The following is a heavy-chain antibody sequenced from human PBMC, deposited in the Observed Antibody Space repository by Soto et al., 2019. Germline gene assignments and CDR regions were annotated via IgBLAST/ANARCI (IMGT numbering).Heavy chain of an antibody. CDR3: ARDRSAAAATGYSEY. Sequence: ASVKVSCKASGYTFTSYYMHWVRQAPGEGLEWMGIINPSCGSTSYAQKFQGRVTMTRDTSTSTVYMELSSLRSEDTAVYYCARDRSAAAATGYSEYWGQGTLVTVSS. CDR1: GYTFTSYY. CDR2: INPSCGST. D-gene: IGHD6-13*01. V-gene: IGHV1-46*01. J-gene: IGHJ4*02.